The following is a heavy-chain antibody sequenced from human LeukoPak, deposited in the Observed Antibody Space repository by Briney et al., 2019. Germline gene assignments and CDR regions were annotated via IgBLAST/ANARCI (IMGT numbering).Heavy chain of an antibody. D-gene: IGHD1-26*01. V-gene: IGHV3-23*01. Sequence: GGSLRLSCATSGFTFSSYAMSWVRQAPGKGLEWVSAISGSGGSTYYADSVKGRFTISRDNSKNTLYLQMNSLRAGDTAVYYCAKAMGATLFDYWGQGTLVTVSS. CDR3: AKAMGATLFDY. CDR1: GFTFSSYA. J-gene: IGHJ4*02. CDR2: ISGSGGST.